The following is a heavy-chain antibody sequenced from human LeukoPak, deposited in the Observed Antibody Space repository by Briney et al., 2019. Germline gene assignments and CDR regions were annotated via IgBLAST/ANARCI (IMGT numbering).Heavy chain of an antibody. CDR2: IYYSGTI. J-gene: IGHJ6*04. Sequence: SETLSLTCTVSDDSITSYYWSWIRQPPGKGLEWIGCIYYSGTINCNPSLKSRVTISVDTSKNQFSLKLNSVTAADTAVYYCARRARPDVWGKGTTVTVSS. CDR1: DDSITSYY. CDR3: ARRARPDV. V-gene: IGHV4-59*08.